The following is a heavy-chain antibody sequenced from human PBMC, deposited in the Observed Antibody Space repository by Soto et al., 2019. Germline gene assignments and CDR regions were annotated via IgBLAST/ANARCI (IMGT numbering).Heavy chain of an antibody. J-gene: IGHJ4*02. CDR1: GGSIRSSSFY. D-gene: IGHD5-12*01. CDR3: ARRFYDGNEGFNY. CDR2: FYYSGST. Sequence: KPSETLSLTCTVSGGSIRSSSFYWGWIRQPPGRGLEWIGGFYYSGSTYYNPSLTSRVTISVDTSKNQFSLNLSCVTAADTAVYYCARRFYDGNEGFNYWGQGTLVTVS. V-gene: IGHV4-39*01.